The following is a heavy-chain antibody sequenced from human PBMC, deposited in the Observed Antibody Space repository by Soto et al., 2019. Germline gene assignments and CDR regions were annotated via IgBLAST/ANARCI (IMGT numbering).Heavy chain of an antibody. CDR2: IKSISDGGTV. J-gene: IGHJ4*02. CDR3: ATDRND. CDR1: GFTFSNAC. V-gene: IGHV3-15*01. Sequence: EVQLVESGGGLVEPGGSLRLSCAASGFTFSNACMSWVRQAPGKGLEWVGRIKSISDGGTVDYAAFVKGRFTISRDDSKNTLFLLISCLEREDTALYLCATDRNDWGQGTLVSVSA.